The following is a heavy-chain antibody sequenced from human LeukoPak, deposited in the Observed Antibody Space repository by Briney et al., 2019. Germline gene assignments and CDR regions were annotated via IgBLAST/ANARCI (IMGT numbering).Heavy chain of an antibody. J-gene: IGHJ4*02. V-gene: IGHV3-9*01. CDR1: GFSFDEYA. D-gene: IGHD6-13*01. Sequence: SLRLSCAASGFSFDEYAIHWVRQAPGKGLEWVSGISWNSGSIGYADSVKGRFTISRDNARNSLYLQMNSLRPEDTAFYYCAKDISAIAAAGIDYWGQGTLVTVSS. CDR2: ISWNSGSI. CDR3: AKDISAIAAAGIDY.